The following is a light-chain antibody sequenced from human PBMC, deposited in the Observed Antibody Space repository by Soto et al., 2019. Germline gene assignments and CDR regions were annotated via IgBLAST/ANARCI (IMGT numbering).Light chain of an antibody. CDR1: QSVSSGH. CDR3: QQYGSSEII. V-gene: IGKV3-20*01. CDR2: GAS. J-gene: IGKJ5*01. Sequence: DIVLTQSPGTLSLSPGERASLSCRASQSVSSGHLAWYQQKPGRAPRLLIYGASSRATGIPDRFSGSVSGTDFTLTITRLEPEDFAVFYCQQYGSSEIIFGQGTRLEI.